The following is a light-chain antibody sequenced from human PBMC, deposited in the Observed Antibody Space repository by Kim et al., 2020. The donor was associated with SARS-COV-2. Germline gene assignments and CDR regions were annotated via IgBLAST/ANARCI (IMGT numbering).Light chain of an antibody. CDR2: AVS. Sequence: DIQMTQSPSTLSASVGDRVIITCRASQSISSRLAWYQQKPGKAPELLIYAVSTLERGVPSRFSGTGSGTEFTLTISSLQSDDLATYYCQQYSSYSTFGQGTKV. CDR3: QQYSSYST. J-gene: IGKJ1*01. V-gene: IGKV1-5*01. CDR1: QSISSR.